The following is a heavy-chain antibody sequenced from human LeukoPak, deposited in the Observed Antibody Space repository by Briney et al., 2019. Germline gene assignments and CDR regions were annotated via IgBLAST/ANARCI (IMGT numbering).Heavy chain of an antibody. CDR1: GYTSTGYF. D-gene: IGHD5-18*01. J-gene: IGHJ4*02. V-gene: IGHV1-2*02. CDR3: ARGGIQLWFLVDY. Sequence: ASVKVSCKASGYTSTGYFMHWVRQAPGQGLEWMGWINPNSGGTNYAQKFQGRVTMTRDTSISTAYMELSSLRSDDTAVYYCARGGIQLWFLVDYWGQGTLVTVSS. CDR2: INPNSGGT.